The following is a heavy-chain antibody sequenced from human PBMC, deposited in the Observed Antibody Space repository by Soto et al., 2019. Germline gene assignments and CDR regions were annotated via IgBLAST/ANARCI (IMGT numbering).Heavy chain of an antibody. CDR3: TTDSHFSKRLVRFAL. J-gene: IGHJ2*01. Sequence: GGSLRLSCAASGVIFSTAWINWVRQAPGKGLEWVGRIKSKIDGGTTDFAASVKGRFAISRDDSQDTMFLQMNSLKSEDTVVYYCTTDSHFSKRLVRFALWGRGTLVTVSS. CDR1: GVIFSTAW. CDR2: IKSKIDGGTT. V-gene: IGHV3-15*07. D-gene: IGHD3-3*02.